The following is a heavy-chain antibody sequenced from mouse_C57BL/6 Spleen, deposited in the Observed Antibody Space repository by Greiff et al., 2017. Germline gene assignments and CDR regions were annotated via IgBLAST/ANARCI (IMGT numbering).Heavy chain of an antibody. J-gene: IGHJ4*01. D-gene: IGHD1-1*01. Sequence: QVHVKQSGAELVKPGASVKLSCKASGYTFTSYWMHWVKQRPGQGLEWIGMIHPNSGSTNYNEKFKSKATLTVDKSSSTAYMQLSSLTSEDSAVYYCARGGTTVVRAMDYWGQGTSVTVSS. CDR3: ARGGTTVVRAMDY. V-gene: IGHV1-64*01. CDR2: IHPNSGST. CDR1: GYTFTSYW.